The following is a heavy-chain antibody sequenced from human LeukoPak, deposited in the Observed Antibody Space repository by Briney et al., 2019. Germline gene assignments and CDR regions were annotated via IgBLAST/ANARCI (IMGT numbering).Heavy chain of an antibody. J-gene: IGHJ6*03. D-gene: IGHD3-10*01. V-gene: IGHV3-30*18. CDR3: AKRAYYGSGNPGYYYYYYMDV. CDR2: ISYDGSNK. CDR1: GFTFSSYG. Sequence: GGSLRLSCAASGFTFSSYGMHWVRQAPGKGLEWVAVISYDGSNKYYADSVKGRFTISRDNSKSTLYLQMNSLRAEDTAVYYCAKRAYYGSGNPGYYYYYYMDVWGKGTTVTVSS.